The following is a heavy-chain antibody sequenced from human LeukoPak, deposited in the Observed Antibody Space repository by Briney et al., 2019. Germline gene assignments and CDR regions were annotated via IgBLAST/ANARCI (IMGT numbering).Heavy chain of an antibody. D-gene: IGHD5-18*01. V-gene: IGHV1-46*01. CDR3: ASFYSYGYVGAFDI. J-gene: IGHJ3*02. CDR1: GYTFTSYY. CDR2: INPGGGST. Sequence: GASVKVSCKASGYTFTSYYMHWVRQAPGQGLEWMGIINPGGGSTSYAQKFQGRVTMTRDMSTSTAYMELRSLRSDDTAVYYCASFYSYGYVGAFDIWGQGTMVTVSS.